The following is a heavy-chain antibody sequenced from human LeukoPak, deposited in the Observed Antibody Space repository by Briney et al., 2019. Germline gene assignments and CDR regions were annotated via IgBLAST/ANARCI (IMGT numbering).Heavy chain of an antibody. D-gene: IGHD6-19*01. V-gene: IGHV1-18*01. CDR3: ARVLGSSGWSPTQYFQH. J-gene: IGHJ1*01. Sequence: ASVKVSCKASGYTFSEYDINWVRQAPGQGLEWMGWISADSGNTNYAQNLHGRLTKTTDTSTSTVYMELRSLTSDDTAVYYCARVLGSSGWSPTQYFQHWGQGTLVTVSS. CDR2: ISADSGNT. CDR1: GYTFSEYD.